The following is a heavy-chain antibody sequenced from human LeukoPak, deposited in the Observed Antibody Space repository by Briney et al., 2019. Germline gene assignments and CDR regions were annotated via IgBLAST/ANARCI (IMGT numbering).Heavy chain of an antibody. J-gene: IGHJ4*02. CDR3: AFGAYSYGSKAFDY. D-gene: IGHD5-18*01. Sequence: SETLSLTCAVCGGSFSGYYWSWIRQPPGKGLEWIGEINHSGSTNYNPSLKSRVTISVDTSKNQFSLKLSSVTAADTAVYYCAFGAYSYGSKAFDYWGQGTLVTVSS. CDR2: INHSGST. CDR1: GGSFSGYY. V-gene: IGHV4-34*01.